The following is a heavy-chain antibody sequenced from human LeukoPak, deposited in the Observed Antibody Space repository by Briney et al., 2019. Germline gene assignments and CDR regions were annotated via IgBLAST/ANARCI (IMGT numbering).Heavy chain of an antibody. J-gene: IGHJ4*02. D-gene: IGHD3-10*01. CDR3: IKHTHYYGSGSALDF. CDR1: GFTFSTYA. CDR2: VSGNGGLT. V-gene: IGHV3-64D*09. Sequence: PGGSLRLSCSASGFTFSTYAMHWVRQAPGKGLEYISGVSGNGGLTYYADSVKGRFTISRDNSKNTLYLQMSSLRTEDTAVYYCIKHTHYYGSGSALDFWGQGTLVTVSS.